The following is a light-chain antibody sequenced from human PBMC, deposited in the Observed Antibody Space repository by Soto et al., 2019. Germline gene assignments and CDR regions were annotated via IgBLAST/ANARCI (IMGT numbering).Light chain of an antibody. J-gene: IGKJ1*01. V-gene: IGKV1-5*01. Sequence: EIQMTQSPSTLSASVGDRVTITCRASQSISSWLAWYQQKPGKAPKLLIYDASSLESGVPSRFSGSGSGTEFTLTISSLQHDDFATYYCQQYNSYSWTFGQGTKVDIK. CDR1: QSISSW. CDR3: QQYNSYSWT. CDR2: DAS.